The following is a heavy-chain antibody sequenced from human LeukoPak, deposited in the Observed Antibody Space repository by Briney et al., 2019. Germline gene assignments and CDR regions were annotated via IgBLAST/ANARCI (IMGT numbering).Heavy chain of an antibody. Sequence: PSETLSLTCTVSGGSISCGDYYWSWIRQPPGKGLEWIAYVYYSGSTYYNPSLKRRVTMSADTSKNQLSLKLSSVTAADTAVYYCARPYYYDSRIDPWGQGILVTVSS. D-gene: IGHD3-22*01. J-gene: IGHJ5*02. CDR1: GGSISCGDYY. CDR2: VYYSGST. CDR3: ARPYYYDSRIDP. V-gene: IGHV4-30-4*01.